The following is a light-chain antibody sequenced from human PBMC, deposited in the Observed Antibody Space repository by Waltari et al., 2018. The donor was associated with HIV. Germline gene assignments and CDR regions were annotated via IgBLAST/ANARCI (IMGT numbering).Light chain of an antibody. Sequence: QSVLTQPPSVSGAPGQRVTISCTGSSSNIGAGYHVHWYQQLPGTAPKLLIYGNSKRPSGVPDRFSGSKSGTSASRAITGLQAGDEADYHCQSHDSSLSGYVFGTGTKVTVL. CDR1: SSNIGAGYH. V-gene: IGLV1-40*01. J-gene: IGLJ1*01. CDR3: QSHDSSLSGYV. CDR2: GNS.